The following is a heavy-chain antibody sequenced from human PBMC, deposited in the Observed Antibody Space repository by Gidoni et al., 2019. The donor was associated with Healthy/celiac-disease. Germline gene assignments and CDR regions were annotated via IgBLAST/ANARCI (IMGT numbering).Heavy chain of an antibody. V-gene: IGHV3-49*03. Sequence: VQLVESGGGLVQPGRSLRVYCTASGFTFGDYAMSWFRQAPGKGLEWVGFIRSKAYGGTTEYAASVKGRFTISRDDSKSIAYLQMNSLKTEDTAVYYCTRTRYFDWLLGYFDYWGQGTLVTVSS. J-gene: IGHJ4*02. D-gene: IGHD3-9*01. CDR2: IRSKAYGGTT. CDR1: GFTFGDYA. CDR3: TRTRYFDWLLGYFDY.